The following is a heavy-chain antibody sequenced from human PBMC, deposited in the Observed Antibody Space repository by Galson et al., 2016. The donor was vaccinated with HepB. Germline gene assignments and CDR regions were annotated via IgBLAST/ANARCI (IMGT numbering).Heavy chain of an antibody. Sequence: SLRLSCAASGFTFSSYAMSWVRQAPWKGLDWVSAISGGGGSTYSADSVKGRFTISRDNSKSTLYLQMNSLRAEDTAVYYCAKVNYYDADAFDIWGQGTMVTVSS. D-gene: IGHD3-22*01. CDR1: GFTFSSYA. CDR2: ISGGGGST. V-gene: IGHV3-23*01. J-gene: IGHJ3*02. CDR3: AKVNYYDADAFDI.